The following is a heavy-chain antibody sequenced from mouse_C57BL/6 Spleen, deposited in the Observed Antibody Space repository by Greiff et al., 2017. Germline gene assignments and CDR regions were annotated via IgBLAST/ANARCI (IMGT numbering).Heavy chain of an antibody. CDR2: INPNNGGT. CDR3: ARDPERAY. Sequence: EVQLQQSGPELVKPGASVKISCKASGYTFTDYYMNWVKQSHGKSLEWIGDINPNNGGTSYNQKFKGKATLTVDKSSSTAYMELRSLTSEDSAVYYCARDPERAYWGQGTLVTVSA. CDR1: GYTFTDYY. V-gene: IGHV1-26*01. J-gene: IGHJ3*01.